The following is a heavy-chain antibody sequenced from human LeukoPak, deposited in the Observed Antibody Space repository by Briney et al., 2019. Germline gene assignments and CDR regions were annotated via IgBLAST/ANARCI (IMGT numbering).Heavy chain of an antibody. CDR3: ARDPNIAAAGTGDAFDI. V-gene: IGHV3-7*01. CDR1: GFTFSSYW. CDR2: IKQDGSEK. Sequence: GGSLRLSCAASGFTFSSYWMSWVRQAPGKGLEWVANIKQDGSEKYYVDSVKGRFTISRDNAKNSLYLQMNSLRAEDTAVYYCARDPNIAAAGTGDAFDIWGQGTMVTVSS. J-gene: IGHJ3*02. D-gene: IGHD6-13*01.